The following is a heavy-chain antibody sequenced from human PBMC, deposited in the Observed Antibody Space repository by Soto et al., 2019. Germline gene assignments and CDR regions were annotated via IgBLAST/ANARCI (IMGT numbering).Heavy chain of an antibody. D-gene: IGHD2-21*02. CDR1: GFTFSLYD. CDR3: AKDDLDVKGGSRVVGTGPVADL. J-gene: IGHJ5*02. V-gene: IGHV3-30*18. Sequence: QLAESGGGVVQPGRSLRLSCAASGFTFSLYDMHWVRQVPGKGLEWLSVVSYVGAGDSEAGSVKGRFTISRDNSKNTLYLQMDSLTPGDTGVYYCAKDDLDVKGGSRVVGTGPVADLWGRGTLVTVSS. CDR2: VSYVGAGD.